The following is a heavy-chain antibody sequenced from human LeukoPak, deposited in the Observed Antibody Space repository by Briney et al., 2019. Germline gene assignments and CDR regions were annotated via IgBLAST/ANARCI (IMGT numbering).Heavy chain of an antibody. CDR1: GYTFGTYW. CDR3: ARSDWLQYYFDY. CDR2: IYPSDSDT. D-gene: IGHD3-9*01. V-gene: IGHV5-51*01. Sequence: GESLKISRKGSGYTFGTYWIAWVRQMPGKGLEWMGIIYPSDSDTRYSPSFQGQVTISADKSISVVYLQWSSLKASDTAIYYCARSDWLQYYFDYWGLGTLVTVSS. J-gene: IGHJ4*02.